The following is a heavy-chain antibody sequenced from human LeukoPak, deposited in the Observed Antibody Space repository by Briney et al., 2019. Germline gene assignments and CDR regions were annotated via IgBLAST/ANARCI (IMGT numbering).Heavy chain of an antibody. CDR2: INPNIGGT. CDR3: AHRLGYCSGGSCPQGDY. J-gene: IGHJ4*02. V-gene: IGHV1-2*02. CDR1: GYTFTGDF. D-gene: IGHD2-15*01. Sequence: ASVKVSCKASGYTFTGDFMHWVPQAPGQGLEWMGWINPNIGGTNYAQKFQGRVTMTRDTSISTAYMELSRLRSDDTAVYYCAHRLGYCSGGSCPQGDYWGQGTLVTVSS.